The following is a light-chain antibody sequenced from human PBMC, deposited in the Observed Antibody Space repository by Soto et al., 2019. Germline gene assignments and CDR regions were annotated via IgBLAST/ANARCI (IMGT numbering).Light chain of an antibody. V-gene: IGLV2-14*01. CDR2: EVS. Sequence: QSVLTQPASVSGSPGQSITISGTGTSSEVGGYNYVSWYQQHPGKAPKLMIYEVSNRPSGVSNRFSGSKSGNTASLTISGLQAEDEADYYCSSYTSSSTLVVFGGGTKLTVL. CDR3: SSYTSSSTLVV. CDR1: SSEVGGYNY. J-gene: IGLJ2*01.